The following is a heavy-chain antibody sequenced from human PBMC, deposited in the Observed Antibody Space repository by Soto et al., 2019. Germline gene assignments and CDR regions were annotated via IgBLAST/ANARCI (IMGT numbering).Heavy chain of an antibody. V-gene: IGHV3-30*09. D-gene: IGHD2-15*01. Sequence: QEQMVQSGGGVVQPGRSLRLSCAASPFTFRSYSMHWVRQAPGKGLEWVTSISYDGSKESYADSVKGRFAVSRDNSKNTLYLLMNRPRPEDTAVYYCARYCNGGACYSASLDYWGQGTQVTVSS. CDR2: ISYDGSKE. J-gene: IGHJ4*02. CDR1: PFTFRSYS. CDR3: ARYCNGGACYSASLDY.